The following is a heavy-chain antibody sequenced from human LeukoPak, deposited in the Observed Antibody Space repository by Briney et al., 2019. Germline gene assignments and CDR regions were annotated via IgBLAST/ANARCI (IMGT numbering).Heavy chain of an antibody. J-gene: IGHJ4*02. CDR1: GFTFSRYG. V-gene: IGHV3-23*01. CDR3: AKDLGRYRNNYFDY. Sequence: GGSLRLSCAASGFTFSRYGMHWVRQAPEKGLEWVSTISGSGGGTYYADSVKGRFTISRDDSKNTLYLQMNSLRAEDTAVYYCAKDLGRYRNNYFDYWGQGTLVTVSS. CDR2: ISGSGGGT. D-gene: IGHD1-26*01.